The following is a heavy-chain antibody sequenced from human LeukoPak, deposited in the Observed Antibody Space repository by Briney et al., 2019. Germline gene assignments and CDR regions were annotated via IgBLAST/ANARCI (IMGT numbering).Heavy chain of an antibody. Sequence: GGSLRLSCAASGFTFSSYSMNWVRQAPGKGLEWVSYISSSSSTIYYADSVKGRFTISRDNSKNMLYLQMSSLRAEDTAVYYCAKVDNWNFDYWGQGTLVTVSS. D-gene: IGHD1-20*01. CDR3: AKVDNWNFDY. CDR1: GFTFSSYS. V-gene: IGHV3-48*01. J-gene: IGHJ4*02. CDR2: ISSSSSTI.